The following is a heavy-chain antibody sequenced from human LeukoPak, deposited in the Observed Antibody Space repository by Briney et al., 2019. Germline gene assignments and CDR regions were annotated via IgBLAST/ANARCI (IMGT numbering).Heavy chain of an antibody. CDR1: GFSLSTSGMR. CDR2: IDWDDDK. J-gene: IGHJ3*02. D-gene: IGHD3-22*01. Sequence: SGPALVKPTQTLTLTCTFSGFSLSTSGMRVSWIRQPPGKALEWLARIDWDDDKFYSTSLKTRLTISKDTSKNQVALTMTNMDPVDTATYYCARIDDSSGYDAFDIWGQGTMVTVSS. CDR3: ARIDDSSGYDAFDI. V-gene: IGHV2-70*04.